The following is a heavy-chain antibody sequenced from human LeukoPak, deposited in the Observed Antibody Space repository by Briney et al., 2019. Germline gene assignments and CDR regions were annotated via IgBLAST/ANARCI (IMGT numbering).Heavy chain of an antibody. D-gene: IGHD2-15*01. Sequence: ASVKVSCKASGYTFTSYGISWVRQAPGQGLEWMGWISAYNGNTNYAQKFQGRVTITADKSTSTAYMELSSLRSEDTAVYYCARDELAARPPPCSGGSCYSLYMDVWGKGTTVTVSS. CDR1: GYTFTSYG. CDR3: ARDELAARPPPCSGGSCYSLYMDV. V-gene: IGHV1-18*01. CDR2: ISAYNGNT. J-gene: IGHJ6*03.